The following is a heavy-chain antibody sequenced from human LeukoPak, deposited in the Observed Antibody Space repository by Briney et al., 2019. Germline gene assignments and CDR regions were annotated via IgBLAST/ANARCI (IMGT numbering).Heavy chain of an antibody. CDR2: VSSSGANT. CDR3: ARDQHYATDY. V-gene: IGHV1-46*03. J-gene: IGHJ4*02. CDR1: GYMFTSYN. D-gene: IGHD2-2*01. Sequence: ASLKVSCKASGYMFTSYNMQWVRQAPGQGLEWMGMVSSSGANTKYAQKFRGRVTMTSDTSTSTVYIELSSLISDDTAVYYCARDQHYATDYWGQGTLVTVCS.